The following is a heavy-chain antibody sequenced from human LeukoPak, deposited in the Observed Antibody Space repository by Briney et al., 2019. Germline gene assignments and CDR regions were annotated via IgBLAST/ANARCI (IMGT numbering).Heavy chain of an antibody. J-gene: IGHJ4*02. D-gene: IGHD4-17*01. Sequence: GRSLRLSCAASGFTFRSYGMHWVRQAPGKGLEWVAVISYDGSKKYYGDSVKGRFTISRDNSKNTVYLQMNSLRAEDTAVYYCARDGDPTTVTPDYWGQGTLVTVSS. CDR3: ARDGDPTTVTPDY. CDR2: ISYDGSKK. V-gene: IGHV3-30*03. CDR1: GFTFRSYG.